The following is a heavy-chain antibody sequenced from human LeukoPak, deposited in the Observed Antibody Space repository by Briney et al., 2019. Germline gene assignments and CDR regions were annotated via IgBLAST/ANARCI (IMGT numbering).Heavy chain of an antibody. CDR2: IYPGDSDT. Sequence: GESLKISCKGSGYSFTSYWIGWVRQMPGKGLEWMGIIYPGDSDTRYSPSFQGQVTISADKSISTAYLQWSSLKASDTAMYYCARHAPGEKWLQLFLPRMGEDEYYFDYWGQGTLVTVSS. CDR1: GYSFTSYW. D-gene: IGHD5-24*01. V-gene: IGHV5-51*01. J-gene: IGHJ4*02. CDR3: ARHAPGEKWLQLFLPRMGEDEYYFDY.